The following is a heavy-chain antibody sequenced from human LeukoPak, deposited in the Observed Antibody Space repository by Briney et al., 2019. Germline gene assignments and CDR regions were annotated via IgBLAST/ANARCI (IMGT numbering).Heavy chain of an antibody. Sequence: SETLSLTCAVSGYSISSGYYWGWIRQPPGKGLEWIGNIYYSGSTYYNPSLKSRVTISADTSKNQFSLKLSSVTAADTAVYYCASYDSSGYYRYYFDYWGQGTLVTVSS. CDR3: ASYDSSGYYRYYFDY. J-gene: IGHJ4*02. D-gene: IGHD3-22*01. CDR1: GYSISSGYY. V-gene: IGHV4-38-2*01. CDR2: IYYSGST.